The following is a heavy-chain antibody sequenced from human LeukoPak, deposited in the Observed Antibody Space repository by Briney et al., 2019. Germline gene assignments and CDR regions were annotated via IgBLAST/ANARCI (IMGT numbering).Heavy chain of an antibody. V-gene: IGHV3-23*01. CDR1: GFSFSSSW. CDR3: AKPDPIIVTYFDY. CDR2: IRGSGGDT. Sequence: PGGSLRLSCAASGFSFSSSWMTWVRQAPGQGLEWVSAIRGSGGDTYPADSVKGRFTISRDNSKNTLYLQMNSLRAEDTAVYYCAKPDPIIVTYFDYWGQGTLVTVSS. D-gene: IGHD3-16*02. J-gene: IGHJ4*02.